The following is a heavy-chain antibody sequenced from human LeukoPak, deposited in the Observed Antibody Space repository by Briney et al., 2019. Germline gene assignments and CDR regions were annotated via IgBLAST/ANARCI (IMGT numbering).Heavy chain of an antibody. CDR1: GDSISSYY. D-gene: IGHD6-19*01. J-gene: IGHJ4*02. CDR2: IYYSEST. Sequence: SETLSLTCGVSGDSISSYYWSWIRKRPRQGLECIAYIYYSESTNYNPSLKRRVTISVDTSKTQFSLNLRSVTAADTAVYYCARAGSGWSFDYWGQGTLVTVSS. V-gene: IGHV4-59*01. CDR3: ARAGSGWSFDY.